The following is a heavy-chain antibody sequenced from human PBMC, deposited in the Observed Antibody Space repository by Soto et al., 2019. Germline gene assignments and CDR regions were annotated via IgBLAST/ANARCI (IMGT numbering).Heavy chain of an antibody. CDR2: ISYSGSA. V-gene: IGHV4-59*01. J-gene: IGHJ4*02. CDR1: GGSLSSYY. Sequence: PSETLSLTCTVSGGSLSSYYWNWIRQPPGKELEWIGYISYSGSANYNPSLKSRVTISLDTSKNQFSLNLRSVTAADTAVYYCAREGDYDTLTGYYRGIDYWGQGTLVTVSS. D-gene: IGHD3-9*01. CDR3: AREGDYDTLTGYYRGIDY.